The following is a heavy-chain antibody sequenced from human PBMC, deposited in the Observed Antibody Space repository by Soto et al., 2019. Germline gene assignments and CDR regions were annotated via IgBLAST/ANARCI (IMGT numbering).Heavy chain of an antibody. CDR2: INAGNGNT. V-gene: IGHV1-3*01. CDR3: ATGDDPSGYDGFQI. CDR1: GYTFTSYA. J-gene: IGHJ3*02. D-gene: IGHD5-12*01. Sequence: ASVKVSCKASGYTFTSYAMHWVRQAPGQRLEWMGWINAGNGNTKYSQKFQGRVTMSTDTSTSTVSLDLRNLRSNDTAVYYCATGDDPSGYDGFQIWGQGTMVTVSS.